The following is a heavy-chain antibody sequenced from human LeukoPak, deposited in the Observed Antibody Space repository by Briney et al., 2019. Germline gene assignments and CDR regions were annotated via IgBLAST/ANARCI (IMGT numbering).Heavy chain of an antibody. CDR2: IGTAGDT. Sequence: GSLRLSCAASGFTFSSYDMHWVRQATGKGLEWVSAIGTAGDTYYPGSVKGRFTISRENAKNSLYLQMNSLRAGDTAVYYCARVDPIYGMDVWGQGTTVTVS. CDR1: GFTFSSYD. CDR3: ARVDPIYGMDV. J-gene: IGHJ6*02. V-gene: IGHV3-13*01.